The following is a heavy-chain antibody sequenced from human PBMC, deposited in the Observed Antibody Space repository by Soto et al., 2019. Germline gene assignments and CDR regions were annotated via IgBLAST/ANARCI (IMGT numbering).Heavy chain of an antibody. V-gene: IGHV5-51*01. CDR3: ARPGYCTSTTCYGPFDGFDL. CDR1: GYKFTTYW. Sequence: PGESLKISCTASGYKFTTYWIGWVRQMPGKGLEWMGIIYGGDSDTRYNPSFQGQVTFSVDKSITTAYLQWSSLKASDTAMYYCARPGYCTSTTCYGPFDGFDLWGQGTMVTVSS. CDR2: IYGGDSDT. J-gene: IGHJ3*01. D-gene: IGHD2-2*01.